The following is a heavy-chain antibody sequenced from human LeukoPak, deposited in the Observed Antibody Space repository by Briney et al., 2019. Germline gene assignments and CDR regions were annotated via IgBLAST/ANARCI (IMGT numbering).Heavy chain of an antibody. J-gene: IGHJ6*03. D-gene: IGHD7-27*01. V-gene: IGHV3-21*01. CDR3: ARDLVVFTLGNNYYMDV. Sequence: GGSLRLSCAASGFIFSSYSMNWVRQAPGKGLEWVSSISSSSNYIYYADSVKGRFTISRDNARNSLYLQINSLRAEDTAVYYCARDLVVFTLGNNYYMDVWGKGTTVTISS. CDR2: ISSSSNYI. CDR1: GFIFSSYS.